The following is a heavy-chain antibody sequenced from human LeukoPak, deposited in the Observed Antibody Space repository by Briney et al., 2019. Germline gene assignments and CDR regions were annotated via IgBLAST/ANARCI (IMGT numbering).Heavy chain of an antibody. CDR1: GFTFSSEA. D-gene: IGHD3-22*01. Sequence: GGSLRLSCAVAGFTFSSEAMGWVRQLPGGGLEWVSTISPAGGTTYYAESMKGRFTISRDNSKNTLYLQMNSLRAEDTAVYYCARDYYDSSGYYYRPGDAFDIWGQGTMVTVSS. V-gene: IGHV3-23*01. CDR2: ISPAGGTT. J-gene: IGHJ3*02. CDR3: ARDYYDSSGYYYRPGDAFDI.